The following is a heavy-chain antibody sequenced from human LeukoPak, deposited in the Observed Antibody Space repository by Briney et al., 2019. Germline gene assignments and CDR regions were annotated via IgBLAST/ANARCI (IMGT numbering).Heavy chain of an antibody. CDR1: GFTFSSYA. CDR2: ISYDGSNK. J-gene: IGHJ3*02. D-gene: IGHD3-9*01. CDR3: ARGSILTGYNAFDI. Sequence: PGGSLRLSCAASGFTFSSYAMHWVRQAPGKGLEWVAVISYDGSNKYYADSVKGRFTISRDNSKNTLYLQMNSLRAEDTAVYYCARGSILTGYNAFDIWGQGTMVTVSS. V-gene: IGHV3-30-3*01.